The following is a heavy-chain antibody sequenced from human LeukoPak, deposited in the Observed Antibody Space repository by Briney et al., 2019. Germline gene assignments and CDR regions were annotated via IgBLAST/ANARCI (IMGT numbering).Heavy chain of an antibody. CDR3: ARARPSMWIDY. CDR1: GFTFSNYA. J-gene: IGHJ4*02. D-gene: IGHD5-12*01. CDR2: ISYDGSNR. V-gene: IGHV3-30*04. Sequence: GGSLRLSCAASGFTFSNYAMHWVRQAPGKGLEWVAVISYDGSNRYYADSVKGRFTISRDNSKNTLYLQMNSLRPEDTAVYYCARARPSMWIDYWGQGTLVTVSS.